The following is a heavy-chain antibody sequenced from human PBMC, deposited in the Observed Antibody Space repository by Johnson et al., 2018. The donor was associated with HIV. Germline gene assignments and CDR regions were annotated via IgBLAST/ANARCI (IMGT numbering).Heavy chain of an antibody. Sequence: VQLVESGGGLVKPGGSLRLSCAASGFTFNNAWMSWVRQAPGKGLEWVAVISYDGSNKYYADSVKGRFTISRDNSKNTLYLQMNSLRAEDTAVYYCAKDRGLSAFDIWGQGTMLTVSS. D-gene: IGHD3-10*01. CDR2: ISYDGSNK. CDR1: GFTFNNAW. J-gene: IGHJ3*02. V-gene: IGHV3-30*18. CDR3: AKDRGLSAFDI.